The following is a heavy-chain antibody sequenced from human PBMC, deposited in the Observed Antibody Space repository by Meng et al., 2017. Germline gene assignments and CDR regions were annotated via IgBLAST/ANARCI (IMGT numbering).Heavy chain of an antibody. J-gene: IGHJ4*02. V-gene: IGHV1-69*06. D-gene: IGHD6-19*01. CDR3: HSGWYQAGDDY. Sequence: QVHAGSSGDEVKKLGASVKVSCKYSGGTFSSYAMSWGRQAPGKGLEWMGGIIPIFGQANYAQKFQGRVTITADKSTSTAYMELSSLRSEDTAVYYCHSGWYQAGDDYWGQGTLVTVSS. CDR2: IIPIFGQA. CDR1: GGTFSSYA.